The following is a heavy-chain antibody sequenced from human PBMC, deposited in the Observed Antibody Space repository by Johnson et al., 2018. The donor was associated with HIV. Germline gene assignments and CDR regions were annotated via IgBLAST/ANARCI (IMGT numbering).Heavy chain of an antibody. V-gene: IGHV3-11*04. D-gene: IGHD4-23*01. Sequence: QVQLVESGGGLVKPGRSLRLSCAASGFTFSDYYMSWIRQAPGKGLEWVSYISSSGSTIYYADSVKGRFTISRDNAKNSLYLQMSSLRAEDTTIYYCARALRWPNAFDIWGQGTMVTVSS. J-gene: IGHJ3*02. CDR3: ARALRWPNAFDI. CDR2: ISSSGSTI. CDR1: GFTFSDYY.